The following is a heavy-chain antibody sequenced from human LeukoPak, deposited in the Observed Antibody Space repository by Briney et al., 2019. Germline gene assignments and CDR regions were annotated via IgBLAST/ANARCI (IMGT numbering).Heavy chain of an antibody. D-gene: IGHD3-22*01. Sequence: GRSLRLSCAASGFTFSYYGMHWVREAPGKGLEGWAGIGYDGSDKYSADSVKSRFTISSDNSQTTMYLHMNSLRAEDTAVYYCARENYDSSGYLDQWGQETLVTVSS. V-gene: IGHV3-33*01. CDR1: GFTFSYYG. CDR3: ARENYDSSGYLDQ. J-gene: IGHJ5*02. CDR2: IGYDGSDK.